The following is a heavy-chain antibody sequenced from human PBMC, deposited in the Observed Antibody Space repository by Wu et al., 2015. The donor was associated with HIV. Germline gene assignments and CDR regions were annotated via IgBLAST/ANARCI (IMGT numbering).Heavy chain of an antibody. Sequence: QVQLAQSGAEVKKPGSSVRVSCKASGGTFSSYTFNWVRQAPGQGLEWVGSIIPISGTTHYAQKFLGRVTITADESTSTVYMELSSLRSEDTAMYYCARRGVLTVEVMGSTWAYCDYWGQGTQVTVSS. CDR1: GGTFSSYT. D-gene: IGHD3-10*01. J-gene: IGHJ4*02. CDR3: ARRGVLTVEVMGSTWAYCDY. CDR2: IIPISGTT. V-gene: IGHV1-69*15.